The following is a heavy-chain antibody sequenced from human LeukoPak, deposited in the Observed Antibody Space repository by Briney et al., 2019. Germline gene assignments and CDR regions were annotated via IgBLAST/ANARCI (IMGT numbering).Heavy chain of an antibody. CDR2: IYYSGST. CDR3: ARVGAAQLRHHAFDI. J-gene: IGHJ3*02. CDR1: GGSISSSSYY. V-gene: IGHV4-39*07. Sequence: SETLSLTCTVSGGSISSSSYYWGWIRQPPGKGLEWIGSIYYSGSTYYNPSLKSRVTISVDTSKNQFSLKLSSVTAADTAVYYCARVGAAQLRHHAFDIWGQGTMVTVSS. D-gene: IGHD5-24*01.